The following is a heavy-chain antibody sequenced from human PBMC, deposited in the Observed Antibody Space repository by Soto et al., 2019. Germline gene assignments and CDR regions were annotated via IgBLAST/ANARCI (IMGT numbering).Heavy chain of an antibody. J-gene: IGHJ6*03. D-gene: IGHD2-2*01. V-gene: IGHV1-2*04. CDR1: GYTFTGYY. CDR2: INPNSGGT. Sequence: ASVKVSCKASGYTFTGYYMHWVRQAPGQGLEWMGWINPNSGGTNYAQKFQGWVTMTRDTSISTAYMELSRLRSDDTAVYYCAREVVVPARKEYYYYYMDVWGKGTTVTVSS. CDR3: AREVVVPARKEYYYYYMDV.